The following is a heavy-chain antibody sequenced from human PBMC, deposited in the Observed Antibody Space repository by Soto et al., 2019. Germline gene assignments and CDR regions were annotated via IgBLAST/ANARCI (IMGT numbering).Heavy chain of an antibody. Sequence: PSGTLSLTCAVSGGSISSNYWSWIRQSPDKGLEWLGYVFYGGTDYNPSLGGRVSMSVETSKSQFSLKLTSVTVADTAVYYCASYRGALYFESWGPGTLVTVSS. J-gene: IGHJ4*02. D-gene: IGHD3-16*01. CDR1: GGSISSNY. V-gene: IGHV4-59*01. CDR2: VFYGGT. CDR3: ASYRGALYFES.